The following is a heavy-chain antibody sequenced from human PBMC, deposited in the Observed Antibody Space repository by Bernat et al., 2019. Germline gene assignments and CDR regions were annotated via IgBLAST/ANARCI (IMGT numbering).Heavy chain of an antibody. V-gene: IGHV4-39*07. CDR1: GGSISSSSYY. J-gene: IGHJ6*03. D-gene: IGHD1-7*01. Sequence: QLQLQESGPGLVKPSETLSLTCTVSGGSISSSSYYWGWIRQPPGKGLEWIGSIYYSGSTNYNPSLKSRVTISVDTSKNQFSLKLSSVTAADTAVYYCARSRSTGTLYYYYYMDVWGKGTTVTVSS. CDR2: IYYSGST. CDR3: ARSRSTGTLYYYYYMDV.